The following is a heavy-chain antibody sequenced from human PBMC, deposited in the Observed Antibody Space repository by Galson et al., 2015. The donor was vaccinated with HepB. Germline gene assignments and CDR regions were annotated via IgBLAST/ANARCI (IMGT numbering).Heavy chain of an antibody. Sequence: ETLSLTCTVSGGSISSYYWSWIRQPPGKGLEWIGYISYSGITNYNPSLKSRVTISVDTSKNQSSLKLSSVTAADTAVCYCARGRGAAAGTFGYWGQGTLVTVSS. J-gene: IGHJ4*02. CDR2: ISYSGIT. CDR3: ARGRGAAAGTFGY. D-gene: IGHD6-13*01. CDR1: GGSISSYY. V-gene: IGHV4-59*08.